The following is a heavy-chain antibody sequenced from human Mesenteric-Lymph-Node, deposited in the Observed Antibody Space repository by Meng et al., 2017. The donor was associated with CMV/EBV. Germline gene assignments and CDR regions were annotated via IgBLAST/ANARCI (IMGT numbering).Heavy chain of an antibody. V-gene: IGHV3-21*01. CDR2: ISSSSSYI. Sequence: GESLKISCAASGFTFSSYAMSWVRQAPGKGLEWVSSISSSSSYIYYADSVKGRFTISRDNAKNSLYLQMNSLRAEDTAVYYCARGGGDSTDAFDIWGQGTMVTVSS. D-gene: IGHD3-16*01. CDR3: ARGGGDSTDAFDI. J-gene: IGHJ3*02. CDR1: GFTFSSYA.